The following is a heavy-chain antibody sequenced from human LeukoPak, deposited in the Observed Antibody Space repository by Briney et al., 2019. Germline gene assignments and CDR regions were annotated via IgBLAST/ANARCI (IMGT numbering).Heavy chain of an antibody. D-gene: IGHD6-13*01. V-gene: IGHV5-51*01. CDR1: GYSFTSYW. Sequence: GESLKISCKGSGYSFTSYWIGWVRQMPGKGLEWIGTIYPGDSDTRYSPSFQGQVTISADKSISTAYLQWSSLKASDTAMYYCARLVFAAATISPFDYWGQGTLVTVSS. CDR2: IYPGDSDT. CDR3: ARLVFAAATISPFDY. J-gene: IGHJ4*02.